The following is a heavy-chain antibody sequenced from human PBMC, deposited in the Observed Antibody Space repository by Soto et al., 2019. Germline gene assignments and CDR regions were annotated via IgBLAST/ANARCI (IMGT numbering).Heavy chain of an antibody. CDR2: ISGSGGST. J-gene: IGHJ2*01. V-gene: IGHV3-23*01. CDR1: GFTFSSYA. CDR3: AKGGGSNPEQDYWYFDL. Sequence: EVQLLESGGGLVQPGGSLRLSCAASGFTFSSYAMSWVRQAPGKGLEWVSAISGSGGSTYYADSVKGRFTISSDNSKNTLYLQMNSLSAEDTAVYYCAKGGGSNPEQDYWYFDLWGRGTLVTVSS. D-gene: IGHD1-26*01.